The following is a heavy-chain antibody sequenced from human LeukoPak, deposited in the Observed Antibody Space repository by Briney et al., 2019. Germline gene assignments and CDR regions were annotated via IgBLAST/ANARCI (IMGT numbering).Heavy chain of an antibody. J-gene: IGHJ4*02. Sequence: SQTLSLTCTVSGGSISSGGYYWSWIRQPPGKGLEWIGYIYHSGSTYYNPSLKSRVTISVDRPKNQFSLKLSSVTAADTAVYYCARGAAAGSFDYWGQGTLVTVSS. CDR2: IYHSGST. CDR3: ARGAAAGSFDY. V-gene: IGHV4-30-2*01. D-gene: IGHD6-13*01. CDR1: GGSISSGGYY.